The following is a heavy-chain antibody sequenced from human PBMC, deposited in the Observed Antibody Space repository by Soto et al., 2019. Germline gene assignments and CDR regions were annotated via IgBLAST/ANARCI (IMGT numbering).Heavy chain of an antibody. CDR2: IYPGDSDT. D-gene: IGHD6-13*01. Sequence: PGESLKISCKGSGYSFTSYWIGWVRQMPGKGLESMGIIYPGDSDTRYSPSFQGQVTISADKSISTAYLQWSSLKASDTAMYYCARHVTRQLVPYYFDYWGQGTLVTVSS. CDR1: GYSFTSYW. J-gene: IGHJ4*02. V-gene: IGHV5-51*01. CDR3: ARHVTRQLVPYYFDY.